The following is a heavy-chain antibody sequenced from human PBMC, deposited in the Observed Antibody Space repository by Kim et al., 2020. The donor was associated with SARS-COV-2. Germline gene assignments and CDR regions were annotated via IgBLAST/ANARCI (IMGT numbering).Heavy chain of an antibody. V-gene: IGHV4-59*13. CDR3: ARGGITIFGVVNAIDY. Sequence: SETLSPTCTVSGGSISSYYWSWIRQPPGKGLEWIGYIYYSGSTNYNPSLKSRVTISVDTSKNQFSLKLSSVTAADTAVYYCARGGITIFGVVNAIDYWGQGTLVTVSS. CDR1: GGSISSYY. J-gene: IGHJ4*02. D-gene: IGHD3-3*01. CDR2: IYYSGST.